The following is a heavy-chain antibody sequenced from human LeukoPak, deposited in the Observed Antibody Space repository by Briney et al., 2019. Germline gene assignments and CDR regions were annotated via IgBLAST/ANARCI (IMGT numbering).Heavy chain of an antibody. CDR1: GFTFSTYG. CDR2: ISGSGDST. V-gene: IGHV3-23*01. D-gene: IGHD4/OR15-4a*01. J-gene: IGHJ4*02. CDR3: ARSGLSRFDY. Sequence: PGGSLRLSCAASGFTFSTYGMSWVRQAPGKGLEWVSAISGSGDSTYYADSVKGRFTISRDNSKNTLYLQMNSLRAEDTAVYYCARSGLSRFDYWGQGTLVTVSS.